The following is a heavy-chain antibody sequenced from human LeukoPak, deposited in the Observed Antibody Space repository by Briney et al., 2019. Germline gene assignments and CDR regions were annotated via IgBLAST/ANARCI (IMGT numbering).Heavy chain of an antibody. Sequence: GGSLRLSCAASGFTFSNYGFHWVRQAPGKGLEWVALISNDGNTKYYADSLKGRFTISRDNSKNSLYLQMSSLRVEDTAVYYCAKDRYYEIRGWFDPWGQGTLVTVSS. J-gene: IGHJ5*02. CDR1: GFTFSNYG. CDR3: AKDRYYEIRGWFDP. D-gene: IGHD3-9*01. CDR2: ISNDGNTK. V-gene: IGHV3-30*18.